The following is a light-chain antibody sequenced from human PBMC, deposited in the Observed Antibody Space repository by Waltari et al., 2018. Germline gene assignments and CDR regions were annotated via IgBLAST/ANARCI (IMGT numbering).Light chain of an antibody. V-gene: IGLV1-44*01. CDR2: SNA. CDR1: TSDIGGNT. CDR3: AAWDDSLTYV. J-gene: IGLJ1*01. Sequence: QSVLTQPPSASGTPGQRVTISCSGSTSDIGGNTVVWYQQLPGTAPKLLIHSNAQRPSGVPDRFAVFKSGTSSSLAISGLQSEDEGEYFCAAWDDSLTYVFGTGTKVTVL.